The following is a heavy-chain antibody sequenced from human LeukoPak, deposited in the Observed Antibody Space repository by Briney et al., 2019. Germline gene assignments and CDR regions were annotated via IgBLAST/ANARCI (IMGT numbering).Heavy chain of an antibody. J-gene: IGHJ4*02. V-gene: IGHV4-39*01. CDR3: ARRTRDDYYDSSGDTRDY. D-gene: IGHD3-22*01. CDR2: IYYSGST. Sequence: SETLSLTCTVSGGSISSSSYYWGWIRQPPGKGLEWIGSIYYSGSTYYNPSLKSRVTISVDTSKNQFSLKLSSVTAADTAVYYCARRTRDDYYDSSGDTRDYWGQGTLVTVSS. CDR1: GGSISSSSYY.